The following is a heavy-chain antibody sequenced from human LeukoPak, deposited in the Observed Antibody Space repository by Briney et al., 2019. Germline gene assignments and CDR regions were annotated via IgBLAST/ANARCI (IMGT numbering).Heavy chain of an antibody. J-gene: IGHJ4*02. Sequence: SGGSLRLSCVVSGFTFSDHFMDWVRQAPGKGLEWVGRTKNKASSYTTGYAASVKGRFTISRDDSKNSLYLQMNSLKTEDSAVYLCVRRVFGGKCDYDYWGQGALVTVSS. V-gene: IGHV3-72*01. CDR3: VRRVFGGKCDYDY. CDR1: GFTFSDHF. D-gene: IGHD2-15*01. CDR2: TKNKASSYTT.